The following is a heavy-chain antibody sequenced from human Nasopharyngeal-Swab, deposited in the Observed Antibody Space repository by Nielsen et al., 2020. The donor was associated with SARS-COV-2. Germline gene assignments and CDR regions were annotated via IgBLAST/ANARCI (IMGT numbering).Heavy chain of an antibody. V-gene: IGHV3-74*01. D-gene: IGHD2-2*01. CDR2: INSDGSST. J-gene: IGHJ4*02. Sequence: GGSLRLSCAASGFTFSTYWMHWVRQAPGKGLVWVSRINSDGSSTNYADSVKGRFTISRDNAKNTLCLQMNSLRAEDTAVYYWAAAAKGYWGQGTLVTVSS. CDR1: GFTFSTYW. CDR3: AAAAKGY.